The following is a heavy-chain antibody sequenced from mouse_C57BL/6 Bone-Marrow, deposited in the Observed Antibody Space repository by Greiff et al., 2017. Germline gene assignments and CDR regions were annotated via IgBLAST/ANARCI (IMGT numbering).Heavy chain of an antibody. J-gene: IGHJ2*01. D-gene: IGHD2-1*01. CDR2: INPNNGGT. CDR1: GYTFTDYN. Sequence: EVQLQQSGPELVKPGASVKIPCKASGYTFTDYNMDWVKQSHGKSLEWIGDINPNNGGTIYNQKFKGKATLTVDKTSSTAYMELRSLTSEDTAVYYCARGTYGNYESYFDYWGQGTTLTASS. CDR3: ARGTYGNYESYFDY. V-gene: IGHV1-18*01.